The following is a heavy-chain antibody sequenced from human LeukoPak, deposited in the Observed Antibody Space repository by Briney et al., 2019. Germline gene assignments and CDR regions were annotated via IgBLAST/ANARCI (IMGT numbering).Heavy chain of an antibody. J-gene: IGHJ3*02. CDR2: ISGSGGST. D-gene: IGHD3-9*01. V-gene: IGHV3-23*01. CDR3: AKGRYFDWLLGSDDAFDI. Sequence: GGSLRLSCAASGFTFSSYAMSWVRQAPGKGLEWVSAISGSGGSTYYADSVKGRFTISRDNSKNTLYLQTNSLRAEDTAVYYCAKGRYFDWLLGSDDAFDIRGQGTMVTVSS. CDR1: GFTFSSYA.